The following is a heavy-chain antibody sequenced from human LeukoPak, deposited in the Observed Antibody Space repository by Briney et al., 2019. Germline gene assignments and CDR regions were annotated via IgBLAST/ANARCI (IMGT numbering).Heavy chain of an antibody. Sequence: ASVKVSCKASGYTFTDYHMHWVRQAPGQGLEWMGWINPNSGGTNYAQKFQGRVTMTRDTSISTAYMELSRLRSDDTAMYYCEIYGDPADYWGQGTLVTVSS. CDR1: GYTFTDYH. D-gene: IGHD4-17*01. V-gene: IGHV1-2*02. CDR2: INPNSGGT. CDR3: EIYGDPADY. J-gene: IGHJ4*02.